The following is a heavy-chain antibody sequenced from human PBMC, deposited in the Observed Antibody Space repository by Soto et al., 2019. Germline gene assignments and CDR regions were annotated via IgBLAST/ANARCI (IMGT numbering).Heavy chain of an antibody. J-gene: IGHJ6*02. Sequence: XSVKVSFTASGYTLTTYAINWVRQAPGQGLESMGWINPYNDNTFYAQNLQGRITMTTDRSTTTAYMELRSLRSDDTAVYYCARGDMDVWGQGTRVTSP. V-gene: IGHV1-18*04. CDR3: ARGDMDV. CDR2: INPYNDNT. CDR1: GYTLTTYA.